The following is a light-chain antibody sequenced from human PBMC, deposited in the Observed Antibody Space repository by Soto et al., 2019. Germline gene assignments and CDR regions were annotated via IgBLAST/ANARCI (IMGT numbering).Light chain of an antibody. CDR2: GNS. V-gene: IGLV1-40*01. CDR1: SSNIGAGYD. J-gene: IGLJ2*01. Sequence: QSVLTQPPSVSGAPGQRITISCTGSSSNIGAGYDVHWYQQLPGTAPKLLIYGNSNRPSGVPDRFSGSKSGTSASLAITGLQAEDEADYYCQYYDSSLSVVFIGGPQLTVL. CDR3: QYYDSSLSVV.